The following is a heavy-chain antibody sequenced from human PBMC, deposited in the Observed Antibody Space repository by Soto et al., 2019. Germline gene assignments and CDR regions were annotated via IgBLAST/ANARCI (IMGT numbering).Heavy chain of an antibody. CDR2: IYNIGST. D-gene: IGHD2-15*01. V-gene: IGHV4-59*08. CDR1: GGSISGYY. Sequence: PSETLSLTCTVSGGSISGYYWSWLRQPPGKGLEWIGYIYNIGSTNYNPSLRSRVTMSIDTSQEQFSLKLSSVTATDTAVYYCARALVVSCHWRGSYVCSSPPPDFWGPGTLVTVSS. J-gene: IGHJ4*02. CDR3: ARALVVSCHWRGSYVCSSPPPDF.